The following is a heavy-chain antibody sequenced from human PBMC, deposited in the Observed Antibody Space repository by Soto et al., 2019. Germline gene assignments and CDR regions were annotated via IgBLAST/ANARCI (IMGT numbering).Heavy chain of an antibody. CDR1: GFTFSSYG. J-gene: IGHJ5*02. CDR3: ARDSRRIAARPHWFDP. Sequence: SLRLSCAASGFTFSSYGMHWVRQAPGKGLEWVAVIWYDGSNKYYADSVKGRFTISRDNSKNTLYLQMNSLRAEDTAVYYCARDSRRIAARPHWFDPRGQGTLVTVSS. V-gene: IGHV3-33*01. D-gene: IGHD6-6*01. CDR2: IWYDGSNK.